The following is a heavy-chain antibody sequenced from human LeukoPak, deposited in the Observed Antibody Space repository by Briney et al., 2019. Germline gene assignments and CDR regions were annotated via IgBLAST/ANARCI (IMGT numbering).Heavy chain of an antibody. V-gene: IGHV1-18*01. J-gene: IGHJ6*02. CDR1: GYSFTIHG. D-gene: IGHD3-10*01. CDR2: ISANQGST. Sequence: GASVKVSCKASGYSFTIHGISWVRQAPGQGLEWMGWISANQGSTSYAQKFQGRVNMTTDTSTSTVYMDLRSLRSDDTAVYFCARDLLPGLWFGELYGMDVWGQGTTVTVSS. CDR3: ARDLLPGLWFGELYGMDV.